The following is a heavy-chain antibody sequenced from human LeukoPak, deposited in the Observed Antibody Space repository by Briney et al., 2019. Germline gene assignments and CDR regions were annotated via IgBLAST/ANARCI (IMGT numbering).Heavy chain of an antibody. D-gene: IGHD3-22*01. CDR1: GLTFSSYA. CDR2: ISGSGGST. V-gene: IGHV3-23*01. CDR3: AKWGPYYDSSGYYLD. Sequence: GSLRLSCAASGLTFSSYAMSWVRQAPGKGLEWVSAISGSGGSTYYADSVKGRFTISRDNSKNTLYLQMNSLRAEDTAVYYCAKWGPYYDSSGYYLDWGQGTLVTVSS. J-gene: IGHJ4*02.